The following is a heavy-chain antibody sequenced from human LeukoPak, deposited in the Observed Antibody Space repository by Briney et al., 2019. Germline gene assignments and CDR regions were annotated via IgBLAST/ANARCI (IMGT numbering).Heavy chain of an antibody. V-gene: IGHV1-18*01. CDR2: ISACNGDT. CDR3: ARVKVSSFRLTYYFDY. CDR1: GYTFTSYG. Sequence: ASVKVSCTASGYTFTSYGISWGRQAPGQGREWMGWISACNGDTNYAQKLQGTVTMTTDTSTRTAYMELRGLRSDDTAVYYCARVKVSSFRLTYYFDYWGQAPLVTVSS. J-gene: IGHJ4*02. D-gene: IGHD6-13*01.